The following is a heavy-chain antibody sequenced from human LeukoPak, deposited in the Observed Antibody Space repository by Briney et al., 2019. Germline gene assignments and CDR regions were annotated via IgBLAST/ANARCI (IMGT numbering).Heavy chain of an antibody. CDR1: GGSINSYF. D-gene: IGHD6-19*01. V-gene: IGHV4-59*01. CDR2: IYYGGST. CDR3: ARLPYSSGWYVY. J-gene: IGHJ4*02. Sequence: SETLSLTCSVSGGSINSYFWSWIRQPPGKGLEWIGYIYYGGSTNYNPSLESRVTISVDTSKNQFSLKLSSVTASDTAVYYCARLPYSSGWYVYWGQGILVTVSS.